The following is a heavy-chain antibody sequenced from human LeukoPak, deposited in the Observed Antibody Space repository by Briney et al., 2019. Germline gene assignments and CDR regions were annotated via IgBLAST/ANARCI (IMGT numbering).Heavy chain of an antibody. CDR1: GGSISSYY. Sequence: PSETLSLTCTVSGGSISSYYWSWIRQPAGKGPEWIGRIYTSGSTNYNPSLKSRVTMSVDTSKNQFSLKLSSVTAADTAVYYCARVWQLVPHDAFDIWGQGTMVTVSS. J-gene: IGHJ3*02. CDR3: ARVWQLVPHDAFDI. V-gene: IGHV4-4*07. CDR2: IYTSGST. D-gene: IGHD6-6*01.